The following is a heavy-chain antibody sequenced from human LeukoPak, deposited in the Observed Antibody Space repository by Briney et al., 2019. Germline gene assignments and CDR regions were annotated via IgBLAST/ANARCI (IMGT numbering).Heavy chain of an antibody. Sequence: PSETLSLTCNVSGGSMTSYYWSWIRKPAGKGLEWIGRIYSGGSTNYSPSLKSRIAMSVDTSNNQFSLNLSSVTAADTAVYYCARDSTARAYDIWGQGTMVTDSS. J-gene: IGHJ3*02. V-gene: IGHV4-4*07. CDR1: GGSMTSYY. D-gene: IGHD2-2*01. CDR2: IYSGGST. CDR3: ARDSTARAYDI.